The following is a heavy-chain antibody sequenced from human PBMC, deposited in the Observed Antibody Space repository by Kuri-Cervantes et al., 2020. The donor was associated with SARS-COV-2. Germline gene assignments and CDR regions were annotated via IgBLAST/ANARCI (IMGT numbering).Heavy chain of an antibody. CDR2: HKSKTDGGTT. Sequence: GESLKISCAASGFSFSHAWMSWVRQAPGKGLEWVGRHKSKTDGGTTDYAAPVKGRFTISRDDSKNTLYLQMNSLKTEDTAVYYCARDLHSSGWTRFGYWGQGTLVTVSS. J-gene: IGHJ4*02. CDR3: ARDLHSSGWTRFGY. CDR1: GFSFSHAW. D-gene: IGHD6-19*01. V-gene: IGHV3-15*01.